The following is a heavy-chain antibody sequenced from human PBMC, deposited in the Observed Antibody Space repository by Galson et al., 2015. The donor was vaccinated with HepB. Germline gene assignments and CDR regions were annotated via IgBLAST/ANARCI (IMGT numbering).Heavy chain of an antibody. CDR1: GFTFSSYG. CDR2: IWYDGSNK. Sequence: SLRLSCAASGFTFSSYGMHWVRQAPGKGLEWVAVIWYDGSNKYYADSVKGRFTISRDNSKNTLYLQMNSLRAEDTAVYYCARGGSGSYYIGYGMDVWGQGTTVTVSS. J-gene: IGHJ6*02. CDR3: ARGGSGSYYIGYGMDV. V-gene: IGHV3-33*08. D-gene: IGHD3-10*01.